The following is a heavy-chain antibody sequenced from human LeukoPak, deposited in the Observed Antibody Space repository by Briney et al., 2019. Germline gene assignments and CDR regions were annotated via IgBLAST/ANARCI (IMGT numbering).Heavy chain of an antibody. V-gene: IGHV5-51*01. CDR1: GSSLTSYW. Sequence: GESLKISCKGSGSSLTSYWIGWVRQMPGKGLEWMGIIYPGDSDTRYSPSFQGQVTISADKSISTAYLQWSSLKASDTAMYYCARLYYDYVWGSLNYYYYMDVWGKGTTVTVSS. D-gene: IGHD3-16*01. J-gene: IGHJ6*03. CDR3: ARLYYDYVWGSLNYYYYMDV. CDR2: IYPGDSDT.